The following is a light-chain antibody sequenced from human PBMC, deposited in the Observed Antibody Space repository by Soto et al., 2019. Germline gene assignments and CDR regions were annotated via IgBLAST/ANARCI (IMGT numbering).Light chain of an antibody. Sequence: QSALTQPASVSGSPGQSITISCTGTSSDVGGYNYVSWYQQHPGKAPKLMIYDVSNRASGVSNRFSGSKSGNTASLNISGLQGEDEADYYCSSYTSSSTLVVFGGGTKVTVL. J-gene: IGLJ2*01. V-gene: IGLV2-14*01. CDR3: SSYTSSSTLVV. CDR2: DVS. CDR1: SSDVGGYNY.